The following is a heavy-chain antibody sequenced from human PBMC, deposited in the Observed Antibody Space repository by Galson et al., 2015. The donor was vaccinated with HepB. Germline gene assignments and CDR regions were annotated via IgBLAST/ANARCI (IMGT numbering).Heavy chain of an antibody. CDR3: TRERKVGATTGDY. Sequence: SLRLSCAASGFTFRPYSLNWVRQAPGKGLEWVSSISPSSAYIYYADSVKGRFTISRGDAENSLFLQMNSLRAEDTGVYYCTRERKVGATTGDYWGQGTLVTVSS. CDR2: ISPSSAYI. V-gene: IGHV3-21*01. D-gene: IGHD1-26*01. J-gene: IGHJ4*02. CDR1: GFTFRPYS.